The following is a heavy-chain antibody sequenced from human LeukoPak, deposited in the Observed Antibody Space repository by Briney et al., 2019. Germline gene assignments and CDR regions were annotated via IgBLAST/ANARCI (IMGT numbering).Heavy chain of an antibody. CDR1: GGSISSYY. Sequence: SETLSLTCTVSGGSISSYYWSWIRQPPGKGLEWIGYIYYSGSTNYNPSLKSRVTISVDTSKNQLSLKLSSVTAAGTAVYYCARVNDYGDYVGGWLDYWGQGTLVTVSS. D-gene: IGHD4-17*01. CDR3: ARVNDYGDYVGGWLDY. J-gene: IGHJ4*02. CDR2: IYYSGST. V-gene: IGHV4-59*01.